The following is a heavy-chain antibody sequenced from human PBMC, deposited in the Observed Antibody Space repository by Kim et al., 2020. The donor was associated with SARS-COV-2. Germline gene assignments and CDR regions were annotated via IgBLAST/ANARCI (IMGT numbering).Heavy chain of an antibody. V-gene: IGHV7-4-1*02. CDR1: GYTFTSYA. CDR3: AVVPAATKASGIDAFDI. Sequence: ASVTVSCKASGYTFTSYAMNWVRQAPGQGLEWMGWINTNTGNPTYAQGFTGRFVFSLDTSVSTAYLQISSLKAEDTAVYYCAVVPAATKASGIDAFDIWGQGTMVTVSS. J-gene: IGHJ3*02. D-gene: IGHD2-2*01. CDR2: INTNTGNP.